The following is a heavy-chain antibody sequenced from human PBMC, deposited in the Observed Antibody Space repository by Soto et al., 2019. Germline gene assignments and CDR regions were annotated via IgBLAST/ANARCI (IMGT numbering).Heavy chain of an antibody. Sequence: GGSLRLSCAASGFTFSSYAMHWVRQAPGKGLEWVAVISYDGSNKYYADSVKGRFTISRDNSKNTLYLQMNSLRAEDTAVYYCASSTRPAAGISNPWFDPWGQGTLVTVS. CDR3: ASSTRPAAGISNPWFDP. J-gene: IGHJ5*02. CDR2: ISYDGSNK. D-gene: IGHD6-13*01. CDR1: GFTFSSYA. V-gene: IGHV3-30-3*01.